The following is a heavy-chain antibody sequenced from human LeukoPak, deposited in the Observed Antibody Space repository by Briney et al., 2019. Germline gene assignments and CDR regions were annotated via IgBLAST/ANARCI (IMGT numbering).Heavy chain of an antibody. CDR2: ISSSSSTI. CDR1: GFTFSSYS. V-gene: IGHV3-48*01. J-gene: IGHJ4*02. Sequence: GGSLRLSCAASGFTFSSYSMNWVRQAPGKGLEWVSYISSSSSTIYYADSVKGRFTISRDNAKNSLYLQMNSLRAEDTAVYYCARESGYSSGWYEGGFDYWSQGTLVTVSS. D-gene: IGHD6-19*01. CDR3: ARESGYSSGWYEGGFDY.